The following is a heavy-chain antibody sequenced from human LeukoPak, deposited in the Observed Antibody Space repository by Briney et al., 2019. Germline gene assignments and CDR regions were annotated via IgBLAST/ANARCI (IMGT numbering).Heavy chain of an antibody. Sequence: QAGGSLRLSCAASGFTFSSYSMNWVRQAPGKGLEWVSFISSSINTIYYADSVKGRFTVSRDNAKNSLYLQMNSLRAEDTAVYYCAREDSSGWNSFFDYWGQGTLVTVSS. V-gene: IGHV3-48*01. CDR2: ISSSINTI. J-gene: IGHJ4*02. CDR1: GFTFSSYS. D-gene: IGHD6-19*01. CDR3: AREDSSGWNSFFDY.